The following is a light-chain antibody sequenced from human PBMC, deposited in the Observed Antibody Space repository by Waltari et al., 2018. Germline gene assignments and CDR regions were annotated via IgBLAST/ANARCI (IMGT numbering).Light chain of an antibody. CDR3: QQYYSIPYT. Sequence: DIVMTQSPDSLAVSLGERATINCKSSQNILYSSNSKNYLAWYQQKPGQPPKLLIYLASTRESGVPDRFSGSGSGTDFTLTISSLQAEDVAVYYCQQYYSIPYTFGQGTKLEIK. V-gene: IGKV4-1*01. CDR1: QNILYSSNSKNY. CDR2: LAS. J-gene: IGKJ2*01.